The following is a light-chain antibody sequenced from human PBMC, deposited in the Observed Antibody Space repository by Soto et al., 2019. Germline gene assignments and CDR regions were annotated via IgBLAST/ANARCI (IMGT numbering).Light chain of an antibody. CDR1: QSVSTY. CDR2: DAS. J-gene: IGKJ3*01. CDR3: QQRADWPAT. V-gene: IGKV3-11*01. Sequence: EIVLTQSPATLSLSPGERAILSCRASQSVSTYLAWYQQKPGQAPRLLIFDASNRATGIPARFSGSGSGTDFTLTISSLEPEDFAVYYCQQRADWPATFGPAT.